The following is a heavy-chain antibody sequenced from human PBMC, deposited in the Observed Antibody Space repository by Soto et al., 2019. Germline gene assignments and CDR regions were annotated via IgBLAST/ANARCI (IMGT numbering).Heavy chain of an antibody. Sequence: SETLSLTCTVSGGSISSGGYYWSWIRQHPGTGLEWIGYIYYSGSTYYNPSLKSRVTISVDTSKNQFSLKLSSVTAADTAVYYCAREAFYDSSGYTFDSWGQGTLVTVSS. D-gene: IGHD3-22*01. CDR1: GGSISSGGYY. V-gene: IGHV4-31*03. CDR2: IYYSGST. CDR3: AREAFYDSSGYTFDS. J-gene: IGHJ4*02.